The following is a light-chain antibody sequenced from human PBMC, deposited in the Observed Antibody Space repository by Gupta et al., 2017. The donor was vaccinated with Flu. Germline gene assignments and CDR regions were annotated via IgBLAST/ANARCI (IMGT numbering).Light chain of an antibody. CDR3: SSYAGGNTPYV. V-gene: IGLV2-8*01. J-gene: IGLJ1*01. CDR1: SSDVGGYNY. CDR2: EVA. Sequence: QSALTQPPSASGSPGQSVTYSCTGTSSDVGGYNYVSWYQHHPGKAPKLILYEVAKRPSGVPYRFSGSKSGTTASLTVSGLQGEDEADYYCSSYAGGNTPYVFGTGTKVTVL.